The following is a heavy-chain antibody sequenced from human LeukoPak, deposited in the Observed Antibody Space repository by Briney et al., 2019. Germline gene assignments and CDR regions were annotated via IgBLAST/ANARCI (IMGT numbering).Heavy chain of an antibody. Sequence: GGSLRLSCAASGFTFSSYAMHWVRQAPGKGLEWVAVISYDGSNKYYADSVKGRFTISRDNSKNTLYLQMNSLRAEDTAVYYCARARDSGSYFDYWGQGTLVTVSS. V-gene: IGHV3-30-3*01. D-gene: IGHD1-26*01. J-gene: IGHJ4*02. CDR1: GFTFSSYA. CDR2: ISYDGSNK. CDR3: ARARDSGSYFDY.